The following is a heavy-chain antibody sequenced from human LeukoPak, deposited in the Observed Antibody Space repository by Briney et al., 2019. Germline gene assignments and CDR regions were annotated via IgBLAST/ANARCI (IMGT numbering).Heavy chain of an antibody. CDR1: GFTFSNYG. D-gene: IGHD2-8*01. Sequence: GGSLRLSCAASGFTFSNYGMSWVRQAPGKGLEWVSAISGSGDSTYYADSVKGRFTISRDNSKNTMYLQMNSLRAEDTAVYYCAKGYCVNDKCSNYDYWGQGTLVTVSS. J-gene: IGHJ4*02. CDR3: AKGYCVNDKCSNYDY. CDR2: ISGSGDST. V-gene: IGHV3-23*01.